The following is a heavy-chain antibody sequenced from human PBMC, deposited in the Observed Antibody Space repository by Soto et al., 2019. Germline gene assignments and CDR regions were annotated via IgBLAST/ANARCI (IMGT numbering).Heavy chain of an antibody. CDR1: GFTFSSYA. Sequence: QVQLVESGGGVVQPGRSLRLSCAASGFTFSSYAMHWVRQAPGKGLEWVAVISYDGSNKYYADVVKGRFTISRDNSKNPLYLQMNSLGAEDTAVYYCARSGFPFEYSSSSIFYFDYWGQGTLVTVSS. CDR2: ISYDGSNK. J-gene: IGHJ4*02. V-gene: IGHV3-30-3*01. CDR3: ARSGFPFEYSSSSIFYFDY. D-gene: IGHD6-6*01.